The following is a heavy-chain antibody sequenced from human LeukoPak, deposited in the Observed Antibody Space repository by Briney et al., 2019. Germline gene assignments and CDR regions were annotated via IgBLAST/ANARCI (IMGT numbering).Heavy chain of an antibody. J-gene: IGHJ3*02. Sequence: SETLSLTCTVSGGSVSSSSYYWGWIRQPPGKGLERIGSIYYSGSTYYNPSLKSRVTISVDTSKNQFSLKLSSVTAADTAVYYCARHILRFLEWAPPGAFDIWGQGTMVTASS. CDR2: IYYSGST. CDR3: ARHILRFLEWAPPGAFDI. V-gene: IGHV4-39*01. D-gene: IGHD3-3*01. CDR1: GGSVSSSSYY.